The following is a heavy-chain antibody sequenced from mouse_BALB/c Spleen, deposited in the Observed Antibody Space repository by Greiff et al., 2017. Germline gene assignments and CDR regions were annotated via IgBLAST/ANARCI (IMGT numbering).Heavy chain of an antibody. V-gene: IGHV7-3*02. CDR3: ARDGRSRFAY. Sequence: EVKLQESGGGLVQPGGSLRLSCATSGFTFTDYYMSWVRQPPGKALEWLGFIRNKANGYTTEYSASVKGRFTISRDNSQSILYLQMNTLRAEDSATYYCARDGRSRFAYWGQGTLVTVSA. CDR1: GFTFTDYY. J-gene: IGHJ3*01. CDR2: IRNKANGYTT.